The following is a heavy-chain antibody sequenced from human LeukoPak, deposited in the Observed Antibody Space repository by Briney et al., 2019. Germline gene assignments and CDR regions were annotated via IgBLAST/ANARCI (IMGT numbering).Heavy chain of an antibody. CDR3: ATTGYCSSTSCYDFAFDI. J-gene: IGHJ3*02. Sequence: SETLSLTCTVSGGSISSGDYYWSWIRQPPGKGLEWIGYIYYSGSTYYNPSLKSRVTISVGTSKNQFSLKLSSVTAADTAVYYCATTGYCSSTSCYDFAFDIWGQGTMVTVSS. CDR2: IYYSGST. D-gene: IGHD2-2*03. CDR1: GGSISSGDYY. V-gene: IGHV4-30-4*08.